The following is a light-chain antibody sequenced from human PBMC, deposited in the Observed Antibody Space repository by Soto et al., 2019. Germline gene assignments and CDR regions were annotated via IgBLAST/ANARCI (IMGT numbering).Light chain of an antibody. CDR2: QVT. V-gene: IGLV2-14*01. J-gene: IGLJ1*01. CDR3: SSYTDSSNHV. CDR1: SSDLAIYNY. Sequence: QSALTQPASVSGSPGQSITISCTGTSSDLAIYNYVSWYQQQPGKAPKLMIYQVTNRPSGVSNRFSGSRSGNTASLTISGLQAEDVADYYCSSYTDSSNHVFGTGTQLTVL.